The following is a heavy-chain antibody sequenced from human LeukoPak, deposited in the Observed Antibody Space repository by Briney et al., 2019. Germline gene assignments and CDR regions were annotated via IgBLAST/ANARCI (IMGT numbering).Heavy chain of an antibody. D-gene: IGHD3-22*01. J-gene: IGHJ4*02. CDR1: GFTFSSYA. CDR3: ARDDYYDSSGRDY. Sequence: GGSLRLSCAASGFTFSSYAMSWVRQAPGKGLEWVSAFSGSGGSTYYADSVKGRFTISRDNSKNTLYLQMNSLRAEDTAVYYCARDDYYDSSGRDYWGQGTLVTVSS. V-gene: IGHV3-23*01. CDR2: FSGSGGST.